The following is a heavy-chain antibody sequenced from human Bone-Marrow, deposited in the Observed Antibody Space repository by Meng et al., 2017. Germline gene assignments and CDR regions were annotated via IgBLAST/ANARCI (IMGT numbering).Heavy chain of an antibody. V-gene: IGHV4-39*07. CDR3: ARGGYDYVWGSYRSPDAFDI. CDR2: IYYSGST. Sequence: WVRQAPGKGLEWIGSIYYSGSTYYNPSLKSRVTISVDTSKNQFSLKLSSVSAADTAVYYCARGGYDYVWGSYRSPDAFDIWGQGTMVTVSS. D-gene: IGHD3-16*02. J-gene: IGHJ3*02.